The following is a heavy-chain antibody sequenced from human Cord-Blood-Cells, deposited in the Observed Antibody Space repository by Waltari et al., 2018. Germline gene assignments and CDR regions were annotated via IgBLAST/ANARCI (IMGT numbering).Heavy chain of an antibody. CDR2: IYYSGST. Sequence: QVQLQESGPGRVKPSETLSLPCTVSGGSISIYSGRWIRQPPGKGLEWIGYIYYSGSTNYNPSLKSRVTISVDTSKNQFSLKLSSVTAADTAVYYCARDLRIAFDIWGQGTMVTVSS. V-gene: IGHV4-59*01. D-gene: IGHD3-16*01. CDR3: ARDLRIAFDI. CDR1: GGSISIYS. J-gene: IGHJ3*02.